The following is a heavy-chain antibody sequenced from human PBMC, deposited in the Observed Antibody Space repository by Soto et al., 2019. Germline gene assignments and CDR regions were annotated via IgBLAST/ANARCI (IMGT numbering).Heavy chain of an antibody. V-gene: IGHV3-9*01. CDR2: ISWNSGSI. D-gene: IGHD2-8*01. CDR1: GFTFDDYA. J-gene: IGHJ6*02. CDR3: AKDIDYCTNGVCYNYYGMDV. Sequence: GGSLRLSCAASGFTFDDYAMHWVRQAPGKGLEWVSGISWNSGSIGYADSVKGRFTISRDNAKNSLYLQMNSLRAEDTALYYCAKDIDYCTNGVCYNYYGMDVWGQGTTVTVSS.